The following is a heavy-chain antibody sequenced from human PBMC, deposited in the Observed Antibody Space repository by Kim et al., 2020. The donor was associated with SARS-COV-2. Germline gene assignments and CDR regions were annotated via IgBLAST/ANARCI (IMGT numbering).Heavy chain of an antibody. CDR3: RGVVAIKHDAFDI. V-gene: IGHV3-33*01. CDR1: GFTFSSYG. J-gene: IGHJ3*02. CDR2: IWYDGSNK. Sequence: GGSLRLSCAASGFTFSSYGMHWVRQAPGKGLEWVAVIWYDGSNKYYADSVRGRFTISRDNSKNTLYLQMNSLRAEDTAVYYCRGVVAIKHDAFDIWGRGTMVTVSS. D-gene: IGHD2-15*01.